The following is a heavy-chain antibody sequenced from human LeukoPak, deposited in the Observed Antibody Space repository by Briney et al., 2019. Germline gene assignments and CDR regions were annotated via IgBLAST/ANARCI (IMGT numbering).Heavy chain of an antibody. Sequence: GGSLRLSCAASGFTFTNYCMHRVRQPPGKGLVWVSQICTDETTIRYADSVKGRFTISRDNAKNTLYLQMSSLRVEDTAVYYCVRGVPVTPGIDYWGQGTLVTVSS. V-gene: IGHV3-74*01. J-gene: IGHJ4*02. CDR1: GFTFTNYC. D-gene: IGHD2-2*01. CDR2: ICTDETTI. CDR3: VRGVPVTPGIDY.